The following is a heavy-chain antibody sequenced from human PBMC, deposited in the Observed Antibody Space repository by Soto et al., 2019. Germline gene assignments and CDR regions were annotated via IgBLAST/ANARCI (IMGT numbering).Heavy chain of an antibody. Sequence: ESGGGVVQPGRSLRLSCAASGFTFSSYGMHWVRQAPGKGLEWVAVIWYDGSNKYYADSVKGRFTISRDNSKNTLYLQMNSLRAEDTAVYYCARGYYYDSSGYYYYWGQGTLVTVSS. CDR2: IWYDGSNK. D-gene: IGHD3-22*01. CDR1: GFTFSSYG. CDR3: ARGYYYDSSGYYYY. V-gene: IGHV3-33*01. J-gene: IGHJ4*02.